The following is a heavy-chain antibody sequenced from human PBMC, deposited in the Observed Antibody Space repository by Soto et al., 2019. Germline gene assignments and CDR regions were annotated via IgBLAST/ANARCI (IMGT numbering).Heavy chain of an antibody. D-gene: IGHD6-19*01. V-gene: IGHV1-3*01. CDR2: INAGNGNT. CDR1: GYTFTSYA. J-gene: IGHJ6*02. CDR3: ARDTPVPNVSLGWHRYYYGMDV. Sequence: VASVKVSCKASGYTFTSYAMHWVRQAPGQRLEWMGWINAGNGNTKYSQKFQGRVTITADESTSTAYMELSSLRSEDTAVYYCARDTPVPNVSLGWHRYYYGMDVWAQGTTVTVSS.